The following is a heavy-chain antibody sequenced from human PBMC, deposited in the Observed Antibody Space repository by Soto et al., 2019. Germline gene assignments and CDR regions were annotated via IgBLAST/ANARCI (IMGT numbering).Heavy chain of an antibody. Sequence: EVQLVESGGGLVQPGESLRLSCAASGFTFSNYWMSWVRQAPGKGLEWVANIKPDGSEKYYVDSVEGRFTISRDNAKNSLYLQMSSLKAEDTAVYYCARGVRDRYWGQGTLVTVSS. D-gene: IGHD2-21*01. CDR3: ARGVRDRY. CDR2: IKPDGSEK. J-gene: IGHJ4*02. CDR1: GFTFSNYW. V-gene: IGHV3-7*04.